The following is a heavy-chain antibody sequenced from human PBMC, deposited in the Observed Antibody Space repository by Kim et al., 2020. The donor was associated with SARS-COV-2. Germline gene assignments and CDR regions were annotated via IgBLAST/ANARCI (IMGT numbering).Heavy chain of an antibody. CDR2: INHSGST. CDR3: ARGIMDYGDYGVGL. CDR1: GGSFSGYY. V-gene: IGHV4-34*01. D-gene: IGHD4-17*01. Sequence: SETLSLTCAVSGGSFSGYYWSWIRHPPGKGLEWIGEINHSGSTNYNPSPKSRVTISVDTSTNQFSLTLSSVTAAATAVYYCARGIMDYGDYGVGLWGQGTLVNVSS. J-gene: IGHJ4*02.